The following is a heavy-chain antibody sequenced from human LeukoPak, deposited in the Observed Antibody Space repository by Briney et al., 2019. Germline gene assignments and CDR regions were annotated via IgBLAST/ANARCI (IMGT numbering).Heavy chain of an antibody. CDR3: ARDPTVSNFHDAFDI. V-gene: IGHV3-21*04. D-gene: IGHD4-17*01. CDR2: LSSNSAYI. CDR1: GFTFSSSS. J-gene: IGHJ3*02. Sequence: PGGSLRLSCAASGFTFSSSSMNWVRKAPGKGLEWVSSLSSNSAYIYYADSVKGRFAISRDNAKNSLYLQMNSLRAEDTAMYYCARDPTVSNFHDAFDIWGQGTMVTVSS.